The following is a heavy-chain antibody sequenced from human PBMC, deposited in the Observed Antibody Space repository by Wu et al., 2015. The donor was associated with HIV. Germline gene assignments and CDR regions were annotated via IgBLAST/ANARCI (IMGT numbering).Heavy chain of an antibody. V-gene: IGHV1-18*01. CDR2: ISAYNGNT. Sequence: QVQLVQSGAEVKKPGASVKVSCKASGYTFTSYGISWVRQAPGQGLEWMGWISAYNGNTNYAQKLQGRVTMTTDTSTSTAYMELRSLRSDDTAVYYCARTTLNLWFGEPELRYGMDVVGPKGPRSPSP. D-gene: IGHD3-10*01. CDR1: GYTFTSYG. J-gene: IGHJ6*02. CDR3: ARTTLNLWFGEPELRYGMDV.